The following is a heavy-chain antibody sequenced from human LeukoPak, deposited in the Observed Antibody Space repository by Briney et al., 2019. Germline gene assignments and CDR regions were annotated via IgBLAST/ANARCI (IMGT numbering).Heavy chain of an antibody. Sequence: PSETLSLTCAVSGYSISSGYYWGWIRQPPGKGLEWIGSIYHSGSTYYNPSLKSRVTISVDTSKNQFSLKLSSVTAADPAVYYCARGYIAAAGTTPGVVNYFVYWGQGTLVTVSS. D-gene: IGHD6-13*01. V-gene: IGHV4-38-2*01. CDR2: IYHSGST. CDR3: ARGYIAAAGTTPGVVNYFVY. J-gene: IGHJ4*02. CDR1: GYSISSGYY.